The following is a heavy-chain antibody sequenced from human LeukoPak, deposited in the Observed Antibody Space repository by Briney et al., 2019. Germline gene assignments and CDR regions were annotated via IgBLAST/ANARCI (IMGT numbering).Heavy chain of an antibody. Sequence: SETLSLTCTVSGGSISSYYWGWIRQPPGKGLEWIGSIYYSGSTYYNPSLKSRVTISVDTSKNQFSLKLSSVTTADTAVYYCATGRITMIVVVIPCAFDIWGQGTMVTVSS. V-gene: IGHV4-39*07. CDR2: IYYSGST. CDR3: ATGRITMIVVVIPCAFDI. J-gene: IGHJ3*02. D-gene: IGHD3-22*01. CDR1: GGSISSYY.